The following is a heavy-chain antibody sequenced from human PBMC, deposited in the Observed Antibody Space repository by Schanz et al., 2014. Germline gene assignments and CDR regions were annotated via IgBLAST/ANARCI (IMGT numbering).Heavy chain of an antibody. CDR3: ARGGYSSGWYDRDIAHFDY. CDR1: GYTFTSYG. CDR2: ISAYNGNT. D-gene: IGHD6-19*01. V-gene: IGHV1-18*01. J-gene: IGHJ4*02. Sequence: QVQLVQSGAELKNPGASVKVSCKASGYTFTSYGINWVRQAPGQGLEWMGWISAYNGNTNYAQKLQGRVTMTTDTSTGTAYMELRSLRSDDTAVYYCARGGYSSGWYDRDIAHFDYWCQGTLVTVSS.